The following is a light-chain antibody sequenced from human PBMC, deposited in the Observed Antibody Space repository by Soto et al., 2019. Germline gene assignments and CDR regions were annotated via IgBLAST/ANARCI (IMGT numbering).Light chain of an antibody. CDR1: QNINDL. Sequence: DIQITQSPSSLSASVGDRVTIICRASQNINDLLAWYQQKPGKAPNLLIYKASSLESGVPSRFSGSGYGTEFTLTISSLQPDDFATFYCQQYSTYSRAFGQGTKVDIK. V-gene: IGKV1-5*03. CDR2: KAS. J-gene: IGKJ1*01. CDR3: QQYSTYSRA.